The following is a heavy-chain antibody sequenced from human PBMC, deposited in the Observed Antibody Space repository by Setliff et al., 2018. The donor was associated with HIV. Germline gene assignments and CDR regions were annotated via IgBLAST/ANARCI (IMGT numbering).Heavy chain of an antibody. CDR1: GYTFTTYS. D-gene: IGHD3-10*01. J-gene: IGHJ4*02. Sequence: ASVKVSCKASGYTFTTYSLHWVRQAPGHSLEWMGWINVGNGDTKYSPELQGRISITRDTSANTAYMELSSLRSDDTAVYFCARGALLAVFDFDHWGQGTPVTVSS. V-gene: IGHV1-3*01. CDR2: INVGNGDT. CDR3: ARGALLAVFDFDH.